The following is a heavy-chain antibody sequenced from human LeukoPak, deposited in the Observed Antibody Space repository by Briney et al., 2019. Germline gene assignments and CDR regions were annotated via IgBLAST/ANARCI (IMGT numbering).Heavy chain of an antibody. Sequence: PSQTLSLTCDISGDTVSINSAAWNWIRQSPSRGLEWLGRTYYRSKWYYDYAVSVKSRITISPDTSKNQFSLQLNSVTADDTAVYYCARGFALDFWGQGTMVTVSS. CDR2: TYYRSKWYY. V-gene: IGHV6-1*01. CDR1: GDTVSINSAA. CDR3: ARGFALDF. J-gene: IGHJ3*01.